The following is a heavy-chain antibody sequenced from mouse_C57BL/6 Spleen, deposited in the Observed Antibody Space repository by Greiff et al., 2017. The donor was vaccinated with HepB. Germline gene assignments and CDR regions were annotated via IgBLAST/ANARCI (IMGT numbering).Heavy chain of an antibody. Sequence: QVQLQQPGAELVRPGTSVKLSCKASGYTFTSYWMHWVKQRPGQGLEWIGVIDPSDSYTNYNQKFKGKATLTVDTSSSTAYMQLSSLTSEDSAVYYCALITTVVATEFFDYWGQGTTLTVSS. CDR1: GYTFTSYW. V-gene: IGHV1-59*01. CDR2: IDPSDSYT. CDR3: ALITTVVATEFFDY. D-gene: IGHD1-1*01. J-gene: IGHJ2*01.